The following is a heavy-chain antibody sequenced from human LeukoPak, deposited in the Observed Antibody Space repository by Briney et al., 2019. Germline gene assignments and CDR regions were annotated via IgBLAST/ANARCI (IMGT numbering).Heavy chain of an antibody. CDR3: ARERDRLYYDTSGYFDY. V-gene: IGHV3-23*01. Sequence: PGGSLRLSCLASGFTFDNYALSWDRQAPGKGLEWVSDISSGGSTYYADTVRGRFTITKDSSKSTIYRQMDSLRVEDSAVYYCARERDRLYYDTSGYFDYWGQGILVTVSS. CDR2: ISSGGST. CDR1: GFTFDNYA. J-gene: IGHJ4*02. D-gene: IGHD3-22*01.